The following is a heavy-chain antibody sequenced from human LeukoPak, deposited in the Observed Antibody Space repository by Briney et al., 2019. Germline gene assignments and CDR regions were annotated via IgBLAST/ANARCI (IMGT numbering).Heavy chain of an antibody. J-gene: IGHJ6*02. V-gene: IGHV3-30*18. CDR3: AKAFITPYYYYGMDV. D-gene: IGHD3-16*02. CDR2: ISYDGSNK. Sequence: TGGSLRLSCVASGFTFSGYSMNWVRQAPGKGLEWVAVISYDGSNKDYADSVKGRFTISRDNSKNTLYLQMNSLRAQDTAVYYCAKAFITPYYYYGMDVWGQGTTVTVSS. CDR1: GFTFSGYS.